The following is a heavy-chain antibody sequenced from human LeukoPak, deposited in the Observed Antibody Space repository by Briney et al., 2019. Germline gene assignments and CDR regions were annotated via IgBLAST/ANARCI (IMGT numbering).Heavy chain of an antibody. J-gene: IGHJ5*02. Sequence: ASVKVSCKASGFTFTSSAMQWVRQARGQRLEWIGWIVVGSGNTNYAQKFQERVTITRDMSTSTAYMELSSLRSEDTAVYYCARDRRVGGTHNWFDPWGQGTLVTVSS. V-gene: IGHV1-58*02. CDR2: IVVGSGNT. CDR3: ARDRRVGGTHNWFDP. D-gene: IGHD1-26*01. CDR1: GFTFTSSA.